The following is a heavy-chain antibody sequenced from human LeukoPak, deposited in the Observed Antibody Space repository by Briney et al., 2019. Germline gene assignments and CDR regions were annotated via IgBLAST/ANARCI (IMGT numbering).Heavy chain of an antibody. CDR1: GFTLGSDW. V-gene: IGHV3-21*01. J-gene: IGHJ4*02. D-gene: IGHD5-12*01. CDR3: ARGEGGYSGYDHDY. Sequence: GGSLRLSCAASGFTLGSDWMTWVRQAPGKGLEWVSSISSSSTYIYYADSVKGRVTISRDNAKNSLYLQMNSLRAEDTAVYYCARGEGGYSGYDHDYWGQGTLVTVSS. CDR2: ISSSSTYI.